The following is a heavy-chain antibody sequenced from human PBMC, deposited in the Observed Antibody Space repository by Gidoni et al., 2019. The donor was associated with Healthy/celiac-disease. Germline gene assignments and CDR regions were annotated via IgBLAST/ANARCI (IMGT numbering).Heavy chain of an antibody. CDR2: ISGSGGST. CDR1: GSPCTSYA. V-gene: IGHV3-23*01. CDR3: AKDYGTQYYYDSSGYYYFDY. J-gene: IGHJ4*02. Sequence: VQLLESGGGLVQPGGSLRLSCAASGSPCTSYALTWVRQAPGKGLEWVSAISGSGGSTYYADAVKGRFTISRDNSKNTLYLQMNSLRAEDTAVYYCAKDYGTQYYYDSSGYYYFDYWGQGTLVTVSS. D-gene: IGHD3-22*01.